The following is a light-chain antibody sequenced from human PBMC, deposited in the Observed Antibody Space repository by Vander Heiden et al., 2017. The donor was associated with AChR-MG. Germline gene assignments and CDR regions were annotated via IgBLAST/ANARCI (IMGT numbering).Light chain of an antibody. Sequence: NFVLTQPHSVSESPGTTVTISCTRSGGSIARQYVQWYQQRPGSAPTTVIFEDNHRPSGVPDRFSGSIDSSSNSASLIISGLKTEDEADYYCQSYDDTNHGVFGGGTKLTVL. V-gene: IGLV6-57*03. CDR1: GGSIARQY. CDR3: QSYDDTNHGV. CDR2: EDN. J-gene: IGLJ2*01.